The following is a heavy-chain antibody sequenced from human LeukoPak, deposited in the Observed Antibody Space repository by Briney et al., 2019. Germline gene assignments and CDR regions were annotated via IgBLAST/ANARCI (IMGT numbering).Heavy chain of an antibody. CDR2: INPNSGGT. Sequence: GASVKVSCKASGYTFTGYYMHWVRQAPGQGLEWMGWINPNSGGTNYAQKFQGWVTMTRDTSISTAYMELGRLRSDDTAVYYCAAANLGAEAGQHPLDYWGQGTLVTVSS. CDR1: GYTFTGYY. J-gene: IGHJ4*02. D-gene: IGHD6-13*01. V-gene: IGHV1-2*04. CDR3: AAANLGAEAGQHPLDY.